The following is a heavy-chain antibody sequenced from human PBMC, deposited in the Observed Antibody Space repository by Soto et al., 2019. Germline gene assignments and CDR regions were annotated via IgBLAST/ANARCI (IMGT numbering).Heavy chain of an antibody. CDR2: IYYSGTT. CDR1: GGSISAHTHD. Sequence: PSETLSLTCTVSGGSISAHTHDWSWIRQSPGGGREWIASIYYSGTTYYNPSLQNRLTISADSSKHQLSLLLTSVTAADTAVYYCARRKVLITTDSNYFYFAMDVWGPGTTVTVSS. V-gene: IGHV4-39*01. J-gene: IGHJ6*02. D-gene: IGHD2-8*01. CDR3: ARRKVLITTDSNYFYFAMDV.